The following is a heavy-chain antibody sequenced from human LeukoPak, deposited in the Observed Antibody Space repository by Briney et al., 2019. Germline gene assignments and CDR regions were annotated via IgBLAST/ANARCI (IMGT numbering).Heavy chain of an antibody. CDR3: ARVRIYCSGGSCYSQGFDY. Sequence: PSETLSLTCTVSGGSISNYYWSWIRQPPGKGLEWIGYIYYSGRTNYNLSLKSRVTISVDTSKNPFSLKLSSVTAADTAVYYCARVRIYCSGGSCYSQGFDYWGQGTLVTVSS. V-gene: IGHV4-59*01. CDR1: GGSISNYY. J-gene: IGHJ4*02. CDR2: IYYSGRT. D-gene: IGHD2-15*01.